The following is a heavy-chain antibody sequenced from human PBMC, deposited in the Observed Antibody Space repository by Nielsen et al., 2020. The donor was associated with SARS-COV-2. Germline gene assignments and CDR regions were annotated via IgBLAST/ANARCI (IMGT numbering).Heavy chain of an antibody. Sequence: GESLKISCAASGFTFNTYSMNWVRQAPGKGLQWVSSISSSSSYIYYADSVNGRFTISRDNAKNSLYLQMNSLRAEDTAVYYCAKDIGFGVVTSFDDAFDIWGQGTMVTVSS. CDR1: GFTFNTYS. CDR2: ISSSSSYI. D-gene: IGHD3-3*01. V-gene: IGHV3-21*04. J-gene: IGHJ3*02. CDR3: AKDIGFGVVTSFDDAFDI.